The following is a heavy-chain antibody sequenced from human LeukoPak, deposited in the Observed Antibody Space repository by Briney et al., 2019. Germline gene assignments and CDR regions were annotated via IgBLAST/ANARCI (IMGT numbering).Heavy chain of an antibody. D-gene: IGHD3-22*01. Sequence: GGSLRLSCAASGFTFSSYAMHWVRQAPGKGLEWVAVISYGGSNKYYADSVKGRFTISRDNSKNTLYLQMNSLRAEDTAVYYCARDEKGSSGYYLDYWGQGTLVTVSS. V-gene: IGHV3-30-3*01. CDR2: ISYGGSNK. CDR3: ARDEKGSSGYYLDY. CDR1: GFTFSSYA. J-gene: IGHJ4*02.